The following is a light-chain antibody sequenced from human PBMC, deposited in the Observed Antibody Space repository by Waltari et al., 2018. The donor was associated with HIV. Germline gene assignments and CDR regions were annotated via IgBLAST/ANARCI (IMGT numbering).Light chain of an antibody. CDR1: SGDLGTYKS. V-gene: IGLV2-14*03. CDR3: CSYTVNSTGV. CDR2: DVN. J-gene: IGLJ1*01. Sequence: QSALTQPASVSGSPGQSIAISCTGTSGDLGTYKSVSWYQQHTGKVPKLIIYDVNVRPSGVSDRFSGSKSGNTATLTISGLHSDDEADYYCCSYTVNSTGVFGAGTKITV.